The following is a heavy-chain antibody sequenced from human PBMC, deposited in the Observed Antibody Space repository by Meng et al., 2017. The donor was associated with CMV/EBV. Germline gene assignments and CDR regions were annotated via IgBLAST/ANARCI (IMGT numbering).Heavy chain of an antibody. Sequence: GESLKISCAASGFTFSSYWMSWVRQAPGKGLEWVANIKQDGSEKYYVDSVKGRFTISRDNAKNSLYLQMNSLRAEDTAVYYCARSDCSSTGCYNYYYYGMDVWGQGTTVTVSS. CDR3: ARSDCSSTGCYNYYYYGMDV. J-gene: IGHJ6*02. D-gene: IGHD2-2*02. CDR1: GFTFSSYW. CDR2: IKQDGSEK. V-gene: IGHV3-7*01.